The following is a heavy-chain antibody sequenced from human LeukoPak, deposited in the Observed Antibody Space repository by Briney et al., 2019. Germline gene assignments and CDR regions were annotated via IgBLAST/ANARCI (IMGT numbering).Heavy chain of an antibody. CDR2: IHYSGST. J-gene: IGHJ4*02. CDR3: ARGGRTRLTMIVRGALDY. D-gene: IGHD3-22*01. Sequence: PSETLSPTCTVSGASISSADYYWNWIRHPPGKGLELIGYIHYSGSTYYNPSLKSRATISVDTSNNRFSLKLSSVTAADTAVYYCARGGRTRLTMIVRGALDYWGQGTLVTVSS. CDR1: GASISSADYY. V-gene: IGHV4-30-4*01.